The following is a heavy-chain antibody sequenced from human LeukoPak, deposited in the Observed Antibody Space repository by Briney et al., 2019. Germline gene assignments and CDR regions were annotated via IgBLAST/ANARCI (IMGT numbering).Heavy chain of an antibody. V-gene: IGHV3-23*01. J-gene: IGHJ5*02. CDR1: GFTFSSYA. CDR2: VSGSGDWT. Sequence: GGSLRLSCAASGFTFSSYAMSWVRQAPGKGLEWVSAVSGSGDWTHYADSVKGRFTISRDNSRNTLYLQMDSLRAEDMAIYYCAKDRDSGSLRWFDPWRQGTLVTVSS. D-gene: IGHD1-26*01. CDR3: AKDRDSGSLRWFDP.